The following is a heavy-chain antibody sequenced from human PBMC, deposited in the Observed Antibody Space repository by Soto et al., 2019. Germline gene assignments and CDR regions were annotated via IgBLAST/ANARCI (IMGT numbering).Heavy chain of an antibody. CDR2: TYYSGST. CDR1: GGSVTNGDYY. J-gene: IGHJ4*02. V-gene: IGHV4-31*03. Sequence: QVQLQESGPGLVKPSQTLSLTCTVSGGSVTNGDYYWSWIRQHPGQGLEWIGYTYYSGSTYYNPSLKSRVTMSVDTSKNQFSLKLNSVTAADTAVYYCARGELWWDYWGQGSLVTVSS. CDR3: ARGELWWDY. D-gene: IGHD5-18*01.